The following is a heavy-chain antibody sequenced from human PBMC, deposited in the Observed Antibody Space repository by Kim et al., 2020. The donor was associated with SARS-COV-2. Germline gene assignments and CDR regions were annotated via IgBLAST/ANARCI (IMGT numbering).Heavy chain of an antibody. D-gene: IGHD1-20*01. V-gene: IGHV3-48*03. CDR3: ARAWYNWNPLCDY. CDR1: GFTFSSYE. J-gene: IGHJ4*02. CDR2: ISGSGSTI. Sequence: GGSLRLSCAASGFTFSSYEMNWVRQAPGKGLEWVSYISGSGSTIYYADSVKGRFTISRDNAKSSLYLQMNSLRAEDTAVYYCARAWYNWNPLCDYWGQGTLVTVSS.